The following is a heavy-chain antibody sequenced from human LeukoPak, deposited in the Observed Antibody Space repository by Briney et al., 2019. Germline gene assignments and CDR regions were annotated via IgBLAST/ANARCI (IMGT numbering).Heavy chain of an antibody. CDR1: GFTFSSYS. CDR2: ISSSSSYI. CDR3: ARMIVATLYYFDY. D-gene: IGHD5-12*01. Sequence: GGSLRLSCAASGFTFSSYSMNWVRQAPGKGLEWVSSISSSSSYIYYADSVKGRFTISRDNAKNSLYLQMNSLRAEDTAVYYCARMIVATLYYFDYWSQGTLVTVSS. J-gene: IGHJ4*02. V-gene: IGHV3-21*01.